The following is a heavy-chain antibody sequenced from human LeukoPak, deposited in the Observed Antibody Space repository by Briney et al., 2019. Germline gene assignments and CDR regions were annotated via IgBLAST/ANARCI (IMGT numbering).Heavy chain of an antibody. CDR1: GYTFTTYD. CDR2: MNPNSGNT. CDR3: VRVEFHSGYSHVY. D-gene: IGHD3-22*01. Sequence: ASVKVSCKASGYTFTTYDINWVRQATGQGLEWMGWMNPNSGNTGYAQKFQGRVTMTRSTLISTAYMELSSLRSEDTAVYYCVRVEFHSGYSHVYWGQGTLVTVSS. J-gene: IGHJ4*02. V-gene: IGHV1-8*01.